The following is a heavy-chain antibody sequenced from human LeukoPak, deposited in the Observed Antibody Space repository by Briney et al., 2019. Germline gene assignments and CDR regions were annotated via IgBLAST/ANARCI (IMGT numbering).Heavy chain of an antibody. CDR3: ARELRGEGFDP. D-gene: IGHD3-16*01. J-gene: IGHJ5*02. CDR1: GYTFTSYY. Sequence: ASVKVSCKASGYTFTSYYMQWVRQAPGQGLEWMGIINPSGGSESYAQKFQGRVTMTRDMSTSTVYMELSSLRSEDTAVYYCARELRGEGFDPWGQGTLVTVSS. CDR2: INPSGGSE. V-gene: IGHV1-46*01.